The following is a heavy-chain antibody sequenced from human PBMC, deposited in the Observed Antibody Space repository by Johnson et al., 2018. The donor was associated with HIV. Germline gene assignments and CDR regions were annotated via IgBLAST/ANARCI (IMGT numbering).Heavy chain of an antibody. D-gene: IGHD1-14*01. Sequence: VQLVESGGGVFQPGRSLRLSCAASGFSFSTVWMSWVRQAPGKGLEWVANIKQGGSEKYYVDSVKGRFSISRDNSRNTLSLQMNSLSAEDTTVYFCAIMSAPEDADAFDFWGQGTMVTVSS. CDR1: GFSFSTVW. CDR2: IKQGGSEK. J-gene: IGHJ3*01. CDR3: AIMSAPEDADAFDF. V-gene: IGHV3-7*01.